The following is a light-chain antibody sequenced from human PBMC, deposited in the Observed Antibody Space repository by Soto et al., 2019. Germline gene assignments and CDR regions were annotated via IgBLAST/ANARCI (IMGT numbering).Light chain of an antibody. CDR2: DAS. V-gene: IGKV1-33*01. CDR1: QDISNY. CDR3: QQYDNLPFT. J-gene: IGKJ2*01. Sequence: DIQMTQSPTSLSASGGHRVTITCQASQDISNYLNWYQQKPGKAPKLLIYDASNLETGVPSRFSGSGSGTDFTFTISSLQPEDIATYYCQQYDNLPFTFGQGTKLEIK.